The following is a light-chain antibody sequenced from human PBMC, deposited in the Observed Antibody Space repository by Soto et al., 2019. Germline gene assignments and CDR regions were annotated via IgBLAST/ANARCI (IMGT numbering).Light chain of an antibody. Sequence: QSALTQPASVSGSPGQSITISCIGTSSDVGDYNYVSWYQQHTGKAPKLMIYEVSNRPSGVSNRFSGSKSANTASLTISGLQAEDEADYYCSSYTSSSPLYVFGTGTKLTVL. CDR3: SSYTSSSPLYV. CDR2: EVS. V-gene: IGLV2-14*01. J-gene: IGLJ1*01. CDR1: SSDVGDYNY.